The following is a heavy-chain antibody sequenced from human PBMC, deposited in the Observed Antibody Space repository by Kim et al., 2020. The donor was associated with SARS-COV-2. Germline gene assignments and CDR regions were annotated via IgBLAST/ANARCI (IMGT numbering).Heavy chain of an antibody. J-gene: IGHJ4*02. Sequence: SETLSLTCTVSGGSISSGGYYWSWIRQHPGKGLEWIGYIYYSGSTYYNPSLKSRVTISVDTSKNQFSLRLSSVTAADTAVYYCARGQGLITMIVVVVGAFDYWGQGTLGHRLL. D-gene: IGHD3-22*01. CDR1: GGSISSGGYY. CDR3: ARGQGLITMIVVVVGAFDY. CDR2: IYYSGST. V-gene: IGHV4-31*03.